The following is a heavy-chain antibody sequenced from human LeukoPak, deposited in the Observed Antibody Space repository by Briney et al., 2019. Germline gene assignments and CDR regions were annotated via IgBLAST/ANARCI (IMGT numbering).Heavy chain of an antibody. CDR2: INTNTGNP. CDR3: ARSYGSGSYYNGNWFDP. D-gene: IGHD3-10*01. V-gene: IGHV7-4-1*02. J-gene: IGHJ5*02. CDR1: GYTFTSYA. Sequence: ASVKVSCKASGYTFTSYAMNWVRQAPGQGLEWMGWINTNTGNPTYAQGFTGRFVFSLDTSVSTAYLQISSLKAEDTAVYYCARSYGSGSYYNGNWFDPWGQGTLVTVSS.